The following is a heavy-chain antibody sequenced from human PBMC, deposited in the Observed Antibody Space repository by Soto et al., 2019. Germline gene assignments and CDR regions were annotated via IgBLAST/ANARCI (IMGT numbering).Heavy chain of an antibody. V-gene: IGHV3-7*03. Sequence: EVQLVESGGGLVQPGGSLRLSCAASGFTFSSYWMSWVRQAPGKGLEWVANIKQDGSEKYYGDSGKGRLTISRDNVKNSLYMQINSLRSQGTGVYYRARVFIVSFWGVIVMKPFFGFLGPGTLGTLS. J-gene: IGHJ4*03. CDR3: ARVFIVSFWGVIVMKPFFGF. D-gene: IGHD3-16*02. CDR2: IKQDGSEK. CDR1: GFTFSSYW.